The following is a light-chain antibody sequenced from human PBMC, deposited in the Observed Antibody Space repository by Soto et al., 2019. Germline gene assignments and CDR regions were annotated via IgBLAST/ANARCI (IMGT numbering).Light chain of an antibody. Sequence: QSALTQPASVSGSPGQSISISCTGTSSDVGAYVRVSWYQHHPGKAPKLLIYEVTNRPSGVSTRFSGSKSANTASLTISGLQPEDEASYYCASYTRVDSWVFGGGTKVTVL. J-gene: IGLJ3*02. CDR2: EVT. V-gene: IGLV2-14*01. CDR1: SSDVGAYVR. CDR3: ASYTRVDSWV.